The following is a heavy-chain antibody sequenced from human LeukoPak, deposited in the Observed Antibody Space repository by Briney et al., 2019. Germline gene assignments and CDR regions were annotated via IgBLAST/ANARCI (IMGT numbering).Heavy chain of an antibody. Sequence: ASVKVSCKASGYTFTSYGINWVRQAPEQGLEWMGWISAYNGNTNYAQKLQGRVTMTTDTSTSTAYMELRSLRSDDTAVYYCARRYCGGDCYLDAFDIWGQGTMVTVSS. CDR2: ISAYNGNT. CDR3: ARRYCGGDCYLDAFDI. J-gene: IGHJ3*02. D-gene: IGHD2-21*02. V-gene: IGHV1-18*01. CDR1: GYTFTSYG.